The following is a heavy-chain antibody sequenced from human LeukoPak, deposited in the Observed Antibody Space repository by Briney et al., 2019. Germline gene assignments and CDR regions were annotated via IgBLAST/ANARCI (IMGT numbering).Heavy chain of an antibody. CDR1: GYTFTSYG. V-gene: IGHV1-18*01. CDR2: ISAYNGST. J-gene: IGHJ6*03. Sequence: ASVKVSCKASGYTFTSYGISWVRQAPGQGLEWMGWISAYNGSTNYAQKLQGRVTMTTDTSTSTAYMELRSLRSDDTAVYYCARGQSAAASGRYYYYYMDVWGKGTTVTVSS. D-gene: IGHD6-13*01. CDR3: ARGQSAAASGRYYYYYMDV.